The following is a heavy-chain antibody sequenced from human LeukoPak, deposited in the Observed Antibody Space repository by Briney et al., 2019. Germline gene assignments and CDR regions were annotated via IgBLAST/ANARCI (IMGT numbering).Heavy chain of an antibody. CDR1: GFTFSSYG. CDR2: IWYDGSNK. V-gene: IGHV3-33*08. J-gene: IGHJ4*02. D-gene: IGHD4-23*01. CDR3: AREGPRGNSQFDY. Sequence: GGSLRLSCAASGFTFSSYGMHWVRQAPGKGLEWVALIWYDGSNKYYTDSVKGRLTISRDNSKDTLFLQMNSLRAEDTAVYYCAREGPRGNSQFDYWGQGTLVTVST.